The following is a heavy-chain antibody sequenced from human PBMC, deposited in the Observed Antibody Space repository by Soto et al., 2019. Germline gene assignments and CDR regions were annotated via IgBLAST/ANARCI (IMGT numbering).Heavy chain of an antibody. CDR2: INHSGGT. CDR1: GGSFSGYY. D-gene: IGHD5-18*01. V-gene: IGHV4-34*01. CDR3: ARAARGYSYGYNWFDP. Sequence: SETLSLTCAVYGGSFSGYYWSWIRQPPGKGLEWIGEINHSGGTNYNPSLKSRVTISVDTSKNQFSLKLSSVTAADTAVYYCARAARGYSYGYNWFDPWGQGTLVTVSS. J-gene: IGHJ5*02.